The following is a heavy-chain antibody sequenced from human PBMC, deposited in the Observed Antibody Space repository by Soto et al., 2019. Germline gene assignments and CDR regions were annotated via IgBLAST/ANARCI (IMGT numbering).Heavy chain of an antibody. CDR3: AIGITMIVVVPDYGMDV. J-gene: IGHJ6*02. Sequence: ASVKVSCKASGYTFTGYYMHWVRQAPGQGLEWMGWINPNSGGTNYAQKFQGRVTMTRDTSISTAYMELSRLRSDDTAVYYCAIGITMIVVVPDYGMDVWGQGTTVTVS. CDR2: INPNSGGT. CDR1: GYTFTGYY. V-gene: IGHV1-2*02. D-gene: IGHD3-22*01.